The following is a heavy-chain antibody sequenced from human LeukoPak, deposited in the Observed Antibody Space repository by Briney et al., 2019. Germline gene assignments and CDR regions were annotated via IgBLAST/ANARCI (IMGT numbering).Heavy chain of an antibody. CDR1: GGTFSNYA. CDR3: ARDHIAAHNFDY. CDR2: IIPMFGVA. V-gene: IGHV1-69*17. J-gene: IGHJ4*02. D-gene: IGHD6-6*01. Sequence: SVKVSCKASGGTFSNYAISWVRQAPGQGLEWMGGIIPMFGVANYAQKFQGRVTMTRDMSTSTVYMELSSLRSEDTAVYYCARDHIAAHNFDYWGQGTLVTVSS.